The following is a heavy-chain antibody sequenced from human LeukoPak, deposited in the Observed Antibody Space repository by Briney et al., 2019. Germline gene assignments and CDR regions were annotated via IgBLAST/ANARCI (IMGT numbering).Heavy chain of an antibody. J-gene: IGHJ3*02. CDR3: AKVRYCSGGSRYSGVDI. D-gene: IGHD2-15*01. Sequence: GGSLRLSCAASGFTFSSYAMSWVRQAPGKGLEWVSAISGSGGSTYYADSVKGRFTISRDNSKSTLYLQMNSLRAEDTAVYYCAKVRYCSGGSRYSGVDIWGQGTMVTVSS. CDR1: GFTFSSYA. V-gene: IGHV3-23*01. CDR2: ISGSGGST.